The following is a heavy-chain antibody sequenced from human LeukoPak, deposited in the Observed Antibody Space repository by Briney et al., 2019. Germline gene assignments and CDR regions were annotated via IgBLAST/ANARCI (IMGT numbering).Heavy chain of an antibody. Sequence: GGSLRLSCAASGFTFSDSWMSWVRQAPGKGLEWVANMNQDGSAKDCVDSVKGRFTISRDNARNSLYLQMSSLRAEDTAVCYCATYTHWVAGDVWGQGTTVTVSS. D-gene: IGHD3-16*01. CDR3: ATYTHWVAGDV. V-gene: IGHV3-7*01. CDR2: MNQDGSAK. CDR1: GFTFSDSW. J-gene: IGHJ6*02.